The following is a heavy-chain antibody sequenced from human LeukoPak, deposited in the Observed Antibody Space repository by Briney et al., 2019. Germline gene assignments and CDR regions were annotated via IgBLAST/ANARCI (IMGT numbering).Heavy chain of an antibody. CDR1: GFTFSSYW. V-gene: IGHV4-59*08. D-gene: IGHD4-11*01. CDR3: ALYCRLSSNCGYYGMDV. Sequence: GSLRLSCAASGFTFSSYWMSWIRQPPGKGLEWVGEVSFRGSTNYNPSLTSRVTISPDTSRNQFSLKLSSVTAADTAVYYCALYCRLSSNCGYYGMDVWGQGTTVTVSS. J-gene: IGHJ6*02. CDR2: VSFRGST.